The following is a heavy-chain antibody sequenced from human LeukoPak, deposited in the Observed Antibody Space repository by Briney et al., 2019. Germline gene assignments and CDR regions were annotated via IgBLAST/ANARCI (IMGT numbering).Heavy chain of an antibody. J-gene: IGHJ6*03. Sequence: KSSETLSLTCTVSGGSISSGSYYWSWIRQPPGKGLEWIGYIYYSGSTNYNPSLKSRVTISVDTSKNQFSLKLTSVTAADTAVYYCARTMEGYCSGGSCYQYSYYMDVWGKGTTVTVSS. CDR1: GGSISSGSYY. D-gene: IGHD2-15*01. V-gene: IGHV4-61*01. CDR2: IYYSGST. CDR3: ARTMEGYCSGGSCYQYSYYMDV.